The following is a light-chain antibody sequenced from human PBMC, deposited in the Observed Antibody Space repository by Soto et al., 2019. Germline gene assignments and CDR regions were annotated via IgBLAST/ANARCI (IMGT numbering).Light chain of an antibody. J-gene: IGLJ2*01. CDR2: RND. Sequence: QSVLTQPPSASGTPGQRVTISCSGSSSNIGSNYVYWYQQLPGAAPKLLIYRNDQRPSGVPDRLSGSKSGTSASLAISGLRSEDETEYYCATSDASLNGPVFGGGTKLTVL. CDR1: SSNIGSNY. CDR3: ATSDASLNGPV. V-gene: IGLV1-47*01.